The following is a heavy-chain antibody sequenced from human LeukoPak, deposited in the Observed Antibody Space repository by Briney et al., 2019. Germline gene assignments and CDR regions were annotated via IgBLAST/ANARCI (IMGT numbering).Heavy chain of an antibody. J-gene: IGHJ4*02. V-gene: IGHV3-33*06. Sequence: PGRSLRLSCAASGFTFSSYGMHWVRQAPGKGLEWVAVIWYDGSNKYYADSVKGRFTISRDNSKNTLYLQMNSLRAEDTAVYYCAKDSYSSGWWGLDYWGQGTLVTVSS. CDR3: AKDSYSSGWWGLDY. CDR2: IWYDGSNK. CDR1: GFTFSSYG. D-gene: IGHD6-19*01.